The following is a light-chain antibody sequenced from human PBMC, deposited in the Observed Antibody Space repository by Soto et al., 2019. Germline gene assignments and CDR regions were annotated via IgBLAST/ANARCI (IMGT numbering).Light chain of an antibody. CDR3: QQATSFPRT. Sequence: DIQMTHSPSSLSASVGDRVTITCRASQSISNYLNWYQQKPGTAPKLLIYTASSLQGGVPSRFSGSGSGTDFTLTISSLQPEDFPTYYCQQATSFPRTFGQGNKVEIX. CDR1: QSISNY. CDR2: TAS. V-gene: IGKV1-39*01. J-gene: IGKJ1*01.